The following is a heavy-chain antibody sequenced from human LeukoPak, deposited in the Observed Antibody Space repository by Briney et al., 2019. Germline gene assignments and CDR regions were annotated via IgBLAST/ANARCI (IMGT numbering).Heavy chain of an antibody. J-gene: IGHJ5*02. CDR1: GFSLTYST. Sequence: GGSLRLSCAASGFSLTYSTMNWVRLAPGKGLEWVSSITSSSGNIYYSDSVRGRFTVSRDNAKNSLYLQMNSLIAEDSAVYYCVRIPNNAGFPNWFDPWGQGTLVSVSS. D-gene: IGHD3-9*01. CDR2: ITSSSGNI. V-gene: IGHV3-21*01. CDR3: VRIPNNAGFPNWFDP.